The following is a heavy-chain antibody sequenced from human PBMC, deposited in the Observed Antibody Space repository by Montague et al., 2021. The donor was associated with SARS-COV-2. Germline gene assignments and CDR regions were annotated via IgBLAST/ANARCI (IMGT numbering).Heavy chain of an antibody. Sequence: SLRLSCGASGFTFSCYSMNWVRQAPWKVLEWVSSISSSSSYIYYAYSXQGRFTISRDNAKNSLYLQLNSLRAEDTAVYYCASQPTDLIAVAGIGMDVWGQGTTVTVSS. J-gene: IGHJ6*02. CDR2: ISSSSSYI. V-gene: IGHV3-21*01. D-gene: IGHD6-19*01. CDR3: ASQPTDLIAVAGIGMDV. CDR1: GFTFSCYS.